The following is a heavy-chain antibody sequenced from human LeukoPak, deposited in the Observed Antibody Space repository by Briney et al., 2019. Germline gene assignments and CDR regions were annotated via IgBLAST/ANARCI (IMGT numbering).Heavy chain of an antibody. V-gene: IGHV1-2*02. J-gene: IGHJ4*02. D-gene: IGHD6-13*01. CDR2: INPNSGGT. Sequence: ASVKVSCKASGYTFTGYYMHWVRQAPGQGLEWMGWINPNSGGTNYAQKFQGRVTMTRDTSISTSYMELSRLRSDDTAVYNCARVVGVERTLLAAAGIASDFDYWGQGTLVTVSS. CDR1: GYTFTGYY. CDR3: ARVVGVERTLLAAAGIASDFDY.